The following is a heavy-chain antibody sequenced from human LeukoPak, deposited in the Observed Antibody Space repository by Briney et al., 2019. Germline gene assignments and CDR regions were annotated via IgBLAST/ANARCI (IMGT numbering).Heavy chain of an antibody. V-gene: IGHV6-1*01. Sequence: SQTLSLTCAISGDSVSSNSAAWNWIRQSPSRGLEWLGRTYYRSKWYNDYAVSVKSRITINPNTSKNQFSLQLNSMTPEDTAVYYCARDTGIAAAGNWFDPWGQGTLVTVSS. CDR2: TYYRSKWYN. CDR1: GDSVSSNSAA. J-gene: IGHJ5*02. D-gene: IGHD6-13*01. CDR3: ARDTGIAAAGNWFDP.